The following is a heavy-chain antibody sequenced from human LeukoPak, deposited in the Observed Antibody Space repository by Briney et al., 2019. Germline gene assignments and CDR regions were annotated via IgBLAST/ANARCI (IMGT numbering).Heavy chain of an antibody. V-gene: IGHV4-38-2*01. J-gene: IGHJ6*03. D-gene: IGHD6-13*01. CDR1: GYSISSGYY. CDR2: IYHSGST. Sequence: SETLSLTCAVSGYSISSGYYWGWIRQPPGKGLEWIGSIYHSGSTYYNPSLKSRVTISVDTSKNQFSLKLSSVTAADTAVYYCARLRSSSWYNTNAHYYMDVWGKGTTVTVSS. CDR3: ARLRSSSWYNTNAHYYMDV.